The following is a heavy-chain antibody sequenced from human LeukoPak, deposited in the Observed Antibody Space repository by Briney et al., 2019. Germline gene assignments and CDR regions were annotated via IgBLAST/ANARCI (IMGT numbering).Heavy chain of an antibody. CDR1: GFTFSSYG. CDR2: IRYDGSNK. D-gene: IGHD3-16*02. J-gene: IGHJ3*02. Sequence: GGSLRLSCAASGFTFSSYGMHWVRQAPGKGLEWVAFIRYDGSNKYYADSVKGRFTISRDNSKNTLYLQMSSLRVEDTAVYYCAKDTSGYTDAFDIWGQGTMVTVSS. CDR3: AKDTSGYTDAFDI. V-gene: IGHV3-30*02.